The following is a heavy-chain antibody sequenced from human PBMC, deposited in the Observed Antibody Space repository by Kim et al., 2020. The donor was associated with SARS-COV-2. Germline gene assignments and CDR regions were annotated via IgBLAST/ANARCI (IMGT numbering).Heavy chain of an antibody. CDR3: ARSREGGFGELLTPGYYYYGMDV. CDR2: IYYSGST. V-gene: IGHV4-59*01. Sequence: SETLSLTCTVSGGSISSYYWSWIRQPPGKGLEWIGYIYYSGSTNYNPSLKSRVTISVDTSKNQFSLKLSSVTAADTAVYYCARSREGGFGELLTPGYYYYGMDVGGRGTTVTVSS. D-gene: IGHD3-10*01. J-gene: IGHJ6*02. CDR1: GGSISSYY.